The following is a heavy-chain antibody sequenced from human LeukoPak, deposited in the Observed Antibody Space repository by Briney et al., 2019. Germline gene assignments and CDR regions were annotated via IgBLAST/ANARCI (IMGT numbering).Heavy chain of an antibody. CDR3: ARDLGGGPVDY. J-gene: IGHJ4*02. V-gene: IGHV3-21*01. D-gene: IGHD6-25*01. CDR2: ISSTSSYI. Sequence: KPGGSLTLSCAASGFSISTYSMDWVRQAPGKGLEWVSSISSTSSYIYYADSVKGRFTISRDNAKNSLYLQMNSLRAEDTAVYYCARDLGGGPVDYWGQGTLVTVSS. CDR1: GFSISTYS.